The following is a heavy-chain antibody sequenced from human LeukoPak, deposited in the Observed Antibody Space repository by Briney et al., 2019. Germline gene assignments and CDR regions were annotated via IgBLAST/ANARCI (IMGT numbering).Heavy chain of an antibody. CDR1: GYTFIRNH. V-gene: IGHV1-46*01. CDR3: AREMVRGVIPFDAFDI. D-gene: IGHD3-10*01. CDR2: INPSGGST. Sequence: GASVKVSCKASGYTFIRNHIHWVRQAPGQGLEWMGIINPSGGSTTYAQKFQGRVTITADKSTSTAYMELSSLRSEDTAVYYCAREMVRGVIPFDAFDIWGQGTMVTVSS. J-gene: IGHJ3*02.